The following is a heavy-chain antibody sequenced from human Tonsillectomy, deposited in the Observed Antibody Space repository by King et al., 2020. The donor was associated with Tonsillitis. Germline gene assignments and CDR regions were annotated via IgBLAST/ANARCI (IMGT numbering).Heavy chain of an antibody. J-gene: IGHJ4*02. D-gene: IGHD4-23*01. V-gene: IGHV4-39*07. CDR3: ARGSTVVVDY. Sequence: QLQESGPGLVKPSETLSLTCTVSGGSISSSSYYWGWIRQPPGKGLEWIGSIYYSGSTYYNPSLKSRVTISVVTSKNQFSLKLSSVTAADTAVYYCARGSTVVVDYWGQGTLVTVSS. CDR1: GGSISSSSYY. CDR2: IYYSGST.